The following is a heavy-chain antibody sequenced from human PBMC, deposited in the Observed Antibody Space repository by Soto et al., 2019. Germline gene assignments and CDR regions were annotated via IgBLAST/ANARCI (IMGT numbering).Heavy chain of an antibody. V-gene: IGHV4-59*01. Sequence: PSETLSLTCTVSGGSISSYYWSWIRQPPGKGLEWIGYIYYSGSTNYDRSLKSRVTISVDTSKNQFSLKLSSVTAADTAVYYCARLEMAVALDYWGQGTLVTVSS. D-gene: IGHD6-19*01. CDR2: IYYSGST. CDR3: ARLEMAVALDY. CDR1: GGSISSYY. J-gene: IGHJ4*02.